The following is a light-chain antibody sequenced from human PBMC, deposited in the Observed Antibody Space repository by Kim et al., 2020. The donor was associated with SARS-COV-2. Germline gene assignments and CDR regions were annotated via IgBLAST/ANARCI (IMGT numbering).Light chain of an antibody. CDR3: QSYDSSNVV. CDR2: EDN. V-gene: IGLV6-57*01. Sequence: GKTVTISCTRSSGSIASNYVQWDQQRPGSSPTTVIYEDNQRPSGVPDRFSGSIDSSSNSASLTISGLKTEDEADYYCQSYDSSNVVFGGGTQLTVL. J-gene: IGLJ2*01. CDR1: SGSIASNY.